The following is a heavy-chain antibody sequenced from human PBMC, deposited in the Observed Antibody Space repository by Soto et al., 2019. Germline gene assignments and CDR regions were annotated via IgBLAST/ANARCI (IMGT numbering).Heavy chain of an antibody. J-gene: IGHJ6*02. CDR2: IYPGDSYT. CDR3: AASKGERVYYYGFDV. V-gene: IGHV5-51*01. CDR1: GYSFTSYW. Sequence: GESLKISCKGGYSFTSYWIAWMRQMPGKGLEWMGIIYPGDSYTRYSPSFQGQVTISADKSISTAYLQWVSVKASDTGIYYCAASKGERVYYYGFDVWGQGTTVTVSS. D-gene: IGHD2-21*01.